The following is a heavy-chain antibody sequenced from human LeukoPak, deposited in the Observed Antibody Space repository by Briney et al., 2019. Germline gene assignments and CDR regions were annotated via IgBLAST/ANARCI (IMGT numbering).Heavy chain of an antibody. CDR1: GFTFSSFW. CDR2: INSDGSST. CDR3: VRGRYHYDSEAAFDI. V-gene: IGHV3-74*01. J-gene: IGHJ3*02. D-gene: IGHD3-22*01. Sequence: GGSLRLSCAASGFTFSSFWMHWVRQAPGKGLVCVSRINSDGSSTSYADSVKGRFTISRDNAKCTLYLQMSSLRAEDTDVYYCVRGRYHYDSEAAFDIWGQGTMVTVSS.